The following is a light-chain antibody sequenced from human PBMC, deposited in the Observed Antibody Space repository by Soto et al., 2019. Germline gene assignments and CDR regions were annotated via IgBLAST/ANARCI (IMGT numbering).Light chain of an antibody. Sequence: EIVLTQSPGTLSLSPGERATLSCRASQSVSSSYLAWYQQKPGQAPRLLIYGASSRATGIPDRFSGSGSGTLFTFTISRLEPEDFSAYYCQQYGSSPLFTFGPGTKVDIK. CDR1: QSVSSSY. CDR2: GAS. CDR3: QQYGSSPLFT. J-gene: IGKJ3*01. V-gene: IGKV3-20*01.